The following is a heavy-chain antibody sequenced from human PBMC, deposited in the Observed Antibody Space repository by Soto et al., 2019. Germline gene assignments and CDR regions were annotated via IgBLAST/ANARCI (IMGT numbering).Heavy chain of an antibody. CDR3: AREQICNVVKCSNWFDP. CDR2: IFHTGSV. V-gene: IGHV4-4*02. J-gene: IGHJ5*02. D-gene: IGHD2-8*01. Sequence: PSETLSLTCGVSGGSIISPNWLRLSRQVGGEVLEWIGEIFHTGSVNYNPSLKSRVTLSLDKSKNQFSLKLTSVTAADTAVYFCAREQICNVVKCSNWFDPWGQGTLVTVSS. CDR1: GGSIISPNW.